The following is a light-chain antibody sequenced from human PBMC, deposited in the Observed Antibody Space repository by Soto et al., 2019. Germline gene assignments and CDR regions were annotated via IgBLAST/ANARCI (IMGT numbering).Light chain of an antibody. CDR1: QSITNNY. J-gene: IGKJ1*01. V-gene: IGKV3-20*01. CDR2: GAS. Sequence: ELVLTHSPGTLSFSPGERATLSCRASQSITNNYLAWYQQKAGQVPRLLLYGASTRPTGIPDRFSGSGSGTDFTLTITRLEPDDFAVYYCQHYGSSPRTFGQGTKVDIK. CDR3: QHYGSSPRT.